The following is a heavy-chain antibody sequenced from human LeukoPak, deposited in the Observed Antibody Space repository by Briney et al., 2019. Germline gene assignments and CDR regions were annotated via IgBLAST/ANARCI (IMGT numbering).Heavy chain of an antibody. CDR1: GYSFTNYW. V-gene: IGHV5-51*01. CDR2: IYPGDSDT. Sequence: GESLKISCRGSGYSFTNYWIGWVRQMPGKCLDWMDIIYPGDSDTRYSPSFQCQVTISAAKSISTAYLQWSSLKASDTAMYYCAIVYYDSSGYSTPFDYWGQGTLVTVSS. D-gene: IGHD3-22*01. CDR3: AIVYYDSSGYSTPFDY. J-gene: IGHJ4*02.